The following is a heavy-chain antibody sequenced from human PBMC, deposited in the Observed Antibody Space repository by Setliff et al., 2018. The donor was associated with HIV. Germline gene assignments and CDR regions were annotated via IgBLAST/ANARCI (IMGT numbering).Heavy chain of an antibody. Sequence: SETLSLTCAVSGGSISSGGYYWGWIRQPPGKGLEWIGSIYYSGSTYYNPSLKSRVTISVDRSKKQFSLKLTSVTAADTAVYYCARHQSVTYANFDHWGQGTLVTVSS. CDR1: GGSISSGGYY. CDR2: IYYSGST. J-gene: IGHJ4*02. V-gene: IGHV4-39*07. CDR3: ARHQSVTYANFDH. D-gene: IGHD4-17*01.